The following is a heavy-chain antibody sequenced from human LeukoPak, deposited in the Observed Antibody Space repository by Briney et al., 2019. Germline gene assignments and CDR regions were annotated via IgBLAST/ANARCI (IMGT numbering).Heavy chain of an antibody. V-gene: IGHV1-2*02. CDR2: INPNSGGT. CDR3: ARDPYYYERSGYYLNWFDP. J-gene: IGHJ5*02. D-gene: IGHD3-22*01. Sequence: ASVKVSRKASGYTFTGYYMHWVRQAPGQGLEWMGWINPNSGGTNYAQKFQGRVTMTRDTSISTAYMELSRLRSDDTAVYYCARDPYYYERSGYYLNWFDPWGQGTLVTVSS. CDR1: GYTFTGYY.